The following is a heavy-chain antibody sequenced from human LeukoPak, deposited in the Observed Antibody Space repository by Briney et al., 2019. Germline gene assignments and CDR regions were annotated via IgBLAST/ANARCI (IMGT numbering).Heavy chain of an antibody. Sequence: GGTLRLSCAASGFTFSGYYMSWIRQAPGKGLEWVSYISSSGSTIYYADSVKGRFTISRDNAKNSLYLQMNSLRAEDTAVYYCARYYYDSSGYYYFDYWGQGTLVTVSS. V-gene: IGHV3-11*01. CDR2: ISSSGSTI. D-gene: IGHD3-22*01. J-gene: IGHJ4*02. CDR1: GFTFSGYY. CDR3: ARYYYDSSGYYYFDY.